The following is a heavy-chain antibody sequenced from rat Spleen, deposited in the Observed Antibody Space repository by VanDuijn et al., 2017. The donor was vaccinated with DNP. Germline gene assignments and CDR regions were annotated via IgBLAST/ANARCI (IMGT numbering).Heavy chain of an antibody. J-gene: IGHJ2*01. CDR2: ISYSGST. D-gene: IGHD1-7*01. Sequence: EVQLQESGSGLVKPSQSLSLTCSVTGYSITSNYWCWIRKFPGNKLEYIGHISYSGSTNSNPALKSRLSITRDTSKNHFFLHLNSVTTEDTATYYCARWTRYFDYWGQGVMVTVSS. V-gene: IGHV3-1*01. CDR3: ARWTRYFDY. CDR1: GYSITSNY.